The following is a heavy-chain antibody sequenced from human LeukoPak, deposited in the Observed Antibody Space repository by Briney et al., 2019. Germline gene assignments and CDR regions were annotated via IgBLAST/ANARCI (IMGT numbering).Heavy chain of an antibody. CDR2: IYSGGDT. V-gene: IGHV3-66*01. Sequence: GGSLRLSCAASGFTVSSNYMSWVRQAPGKGLEWVSVIYSGGDTYYADSVKGRFTTYRDNAKSSVYLEMSDLRVEDTAVYYCAKVGTGNQYGSGDFDLWGQGSLVTVSS. J-gene: IGHJ4*02. CDR3: AKVGTGNQYGSGDFDL. D-gene: IGHD3-10*01. CDR1: GFTVSSNY.